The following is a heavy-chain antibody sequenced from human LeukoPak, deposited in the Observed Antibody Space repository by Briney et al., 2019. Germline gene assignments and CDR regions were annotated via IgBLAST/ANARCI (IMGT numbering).Heavy chain of an antibody. J-gene: IGHJ5*02. Sequence: GGSLRLSCAASGLTFSSYTMNWVRQPPGKGLEWVSGFSSQSGEKAYADSVKGRFTISRDNAKKFLYLQMNSLRPEDTALYYCAFSGGSSGWAPNTWGQGIRVTVSS. CDR2: FSSQSGEK. D-gene: IGHD6-19*01. V-gene: IGHV3-9*01. CDR1: GLTFSSYT. CDR3: AFSGGSSGWAPNT.